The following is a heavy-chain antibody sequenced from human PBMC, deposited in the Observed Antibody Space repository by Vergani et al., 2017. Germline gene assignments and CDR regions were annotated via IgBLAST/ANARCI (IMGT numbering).Heavy chain of an antibody. J-gene: IGHJ4*02. CDR2: ISAYNGYT. Sequence: QVQLVQSGAEVKKPGASVRVSCKASGYTFTNYVISWVRQAPGQGLEWMGWISAYNGYTNYAQKLQGRVTMTTDTSTSTAYMELRSLSSDDTAVYYCATNGGDYDFDYWGREPWSPSPQ. D-gene: IGHD4-17*01. CDR1: GYTFTNYV. CDR3: ATNGGDYDFDY. V-gene: IGHV1-18*01.